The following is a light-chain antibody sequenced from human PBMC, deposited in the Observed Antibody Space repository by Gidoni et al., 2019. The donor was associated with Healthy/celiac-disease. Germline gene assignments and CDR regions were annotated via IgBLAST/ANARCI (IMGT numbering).Light chain of an antibody. CDR1: QSVSSSY. Sequence: DIVLTQSPGTLSLSPGARATLSCRASQSVSSSYLAWYQQKPGQAPRLLIYGASSRATGIPDRVSGSGSGTDFTLTISRLEPEDFAVYYCQQYGSSPTFGPGTKVDIK. CDR3: QQYGSSPT. V-gene: IGKV3-20*01. CDR2: GAS. J-gene: IGKJ3*01.